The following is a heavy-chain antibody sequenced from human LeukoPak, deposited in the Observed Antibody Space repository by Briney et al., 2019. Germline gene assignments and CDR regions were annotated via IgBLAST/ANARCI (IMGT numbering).Heavy chain of an antibody. CDR3: ARSGFWTDHSAFDI. V-gene: IGHV7-4-1*02. Sequence: ASVKVSCKASGYTFTKYAVNWVRQAPGQGLQWMGWIKTNTGNPTYAQGFTGRFVFSLDTSVTTAYLQISSLKDEDTAVYYCARSGFWTDHSAFDIWGQGTMVTVSS. D-gene: IGHD3/OR15-3a*01. J-gene: IGHJ3*02. CDR2: IKTNTGNP. CDR1: GYTFTKYA.